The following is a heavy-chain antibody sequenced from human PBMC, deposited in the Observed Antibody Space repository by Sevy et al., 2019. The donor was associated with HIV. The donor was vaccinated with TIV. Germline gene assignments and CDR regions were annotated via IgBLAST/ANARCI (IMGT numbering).Heavy chain of an antibody. D-gene: IGHD2-2*01. CDR2: IYHSGST. CDR3: ARGGGRYCSSTSCHVDY. CDR1: GGSISSSNW. J-gene: IGHJ4*02. Sequence: SETLSLTCAVSGGSISSSNWWNWVRQPPGKGLEWIGEIYHSGSTNRNPSLKSRVTISLDKSKNQFSLKLSSVTAADTAVYYGARGGGRYCSSTSCHVDYWGQGTLVTVSS. V-gene: IGHV4-4*02.